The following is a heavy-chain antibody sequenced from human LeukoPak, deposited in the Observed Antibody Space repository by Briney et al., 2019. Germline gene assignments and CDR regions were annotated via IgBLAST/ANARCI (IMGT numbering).Heavy chain of an antibody. D-gene: IGHD2-21*02. Sequence: GGSLRLSCAASGFTFSSYAMSWVRQAPGKGLEWVSAISGSGGSTYYADSVKGRFTISRDNSKNTLYLQMNSLRAEDTAVYCCAKVPGGGDSFYYYYGMDVWGQGTTVTVSS. V-gene: IGHV3-23*01. J-gene: IGHJ6*02. CDR3: AKVPGGGDSFYYYYGMDV. CDR2: ISGSGGST. CDR1: GFTFSSYA.